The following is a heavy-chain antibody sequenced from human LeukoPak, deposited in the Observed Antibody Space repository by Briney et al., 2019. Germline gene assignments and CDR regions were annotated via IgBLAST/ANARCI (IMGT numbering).Heavy chain of an antibody. CDR3: AKDASGLIWFGELYDY. V-gene: IGHV3-23*01. CDR2: ISGSGGST. CDR1: GFTFSSYA. D-gene: IGHD3-10*01. Sequence: GGPLRLSCAASGFTFSSYAMSWVRQAPGKGLEWVSAISGSGGSTYYADSVKGRFTISRDNSKNTLYLQMNSLRAEDTAVYYCAKDASGLIWFGELYDYWGQGTLVTVSS. J-gene: IGHJ4*02.